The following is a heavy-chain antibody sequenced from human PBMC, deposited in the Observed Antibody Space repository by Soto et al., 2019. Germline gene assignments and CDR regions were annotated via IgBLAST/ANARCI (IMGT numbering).Heavy chain of an antibody. Sequence: AGGSLRLSCAASGFTFSSYSMNWVRQAPGKGLEWVSSISSSSSYIYYADSVKGRFTISRDNAKNSLYLQMNSLRAEDTAVYYCARGPPATRSYWGQGTLVTVSS. CDR2: ISSSSSYI. J-gene: IGHJ4*02. CDR1: GFTFSSYS. CDR3: ARGPPATRSY. V-gene: IGHV3-21*01. D-gene: IGHD2-2*01.